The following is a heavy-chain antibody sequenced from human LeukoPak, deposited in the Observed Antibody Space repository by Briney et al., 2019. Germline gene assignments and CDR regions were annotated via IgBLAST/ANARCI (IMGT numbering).Heavy chain of an antibody. D-gene: IGHD4-17*01. J-gene: IGHJ4*02. Sequence: PSETLSLTCTVSGDSISGSPYYWGWIRQPPGKGLEWIGCINYSGSAYNPSLKSRVTISVDTSKNQFSIKLSSVTAADAAIYYCARTSVTTYSYWGQGIMVTVSS. CDR1: GDSISGSPYY. V-gene: IGHV4-39*07. CDR3: ARTSVTTYSY. CDR2: INYSGSA.